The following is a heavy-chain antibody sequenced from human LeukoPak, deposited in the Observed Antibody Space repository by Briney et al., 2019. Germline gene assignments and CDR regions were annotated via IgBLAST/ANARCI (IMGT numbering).Heavy chain of an antibody. D-gene: IGHD6-19*01. Sequence: GGSLRLSCAASGFTFTSYWMNWVRKAPGKGLEWVAGIKQDGSDKYYVDSVKGRFTISRDNAKNSVYLQMNSLRADDTAVYYCARDQSSGWFYFDYWGQGTLVTVSS. CDR1: GFTFTSYW. CDR3: ARDQSSGWFYFDY. J-gene: IGHJ4*02. V-gene: IGHV3-7*01. CDR2: IKQDGSDK.